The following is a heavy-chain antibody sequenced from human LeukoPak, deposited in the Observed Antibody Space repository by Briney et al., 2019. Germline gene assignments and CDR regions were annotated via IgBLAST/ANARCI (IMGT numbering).Heavy chain of an antibody. Sequence: GGSLRLSCAASGFTFSSYAMHWVRQAPGKGLEWVSSISTMSNYIFYGDSVKGRFTISRDNAKTSLYLQMNSLRAEDTAVYYCARDLYGSGRYQRDYWGQGTLVTVSS. V-gene: IGHV3-21*01. J-gene: IGHJ4*02. D-gene: IGHD3-10*01. CDR2: ISTMSNYI. CDR3: ARDLYGSGRYQRDY. CDR1: GFTFSSYA.